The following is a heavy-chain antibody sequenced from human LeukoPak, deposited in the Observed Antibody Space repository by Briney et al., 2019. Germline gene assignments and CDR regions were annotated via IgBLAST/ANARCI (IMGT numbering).Heavy chain of an antibody. J-gene: IGHJ6*04. CDR3: AELGITMIGGV. CDR2: ISSSGSTI. CDR1: GFTLSSYE. D-gene: IGHD3-10*02. V-gene: IGHV3-48*03. Sequence: GGSLRLSCAASGFTLSSYEMNWVRQAPGKGLEWVSYISSSGSTIYYADSVKGRFTISRDNAKSSPYLQMNSLRAEDTAVYYCAELGITMIGGVWGKGTTVTISS.